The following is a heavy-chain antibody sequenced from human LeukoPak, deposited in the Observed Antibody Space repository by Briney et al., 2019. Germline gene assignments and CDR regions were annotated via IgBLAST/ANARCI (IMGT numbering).Heavy chain of an antibody. D-gene: IGHD6-19*01. Sequence: GGSLRLSCAASGFTFSTHTMSWVRQAPGKGLEWVSSISSTSSHIYYVDSLKGRFTISRDNAKNSLNLQMNSLTAEDTAVYYCATQDHSDWWNFDYWGQGTLVTVSS. CDR1: GFTFSTHT. CDR2: ISSTSSHI. J-gene: IGHJ4*02. CDR3: ATQDHSDWWNFDY. V-gene: IGHV3-21*01.